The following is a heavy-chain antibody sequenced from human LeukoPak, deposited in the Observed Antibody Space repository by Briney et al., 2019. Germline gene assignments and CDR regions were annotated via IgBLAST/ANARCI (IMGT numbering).Heavy chain of an antibody. CDR2: INHSGST. V-gene: IGHV4-34*01. CDR1: GGSFSGYY. J-gene: IGHJ4*02. D-gene: IGHD3-22*01. Sequence: SETLSLTCAVYGGSFSGYYWSWIRQTPGKGLEWIGEINHSGSTNYNPSLKSRVTISVDTSKNQFSLKLSPVTAADTAVYYCARGDPYRYDSSGYYKDYWGQGTLVTVSS. CDR3: ARGDPYRYDSSGYYKDY.